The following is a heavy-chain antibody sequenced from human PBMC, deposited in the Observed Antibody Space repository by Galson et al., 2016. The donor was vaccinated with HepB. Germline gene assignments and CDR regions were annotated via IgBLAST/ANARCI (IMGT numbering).Heavy chain of an antibody. D-gene: IGHD3-10*01. V-gene: IGHV6-1*01. CDR1: GDSVSSYSGA. CDR2: TYYRSKWYN. Sequence: CAISGDSVSSYSGAWDWIRQSPSRGLEWLGRTYYRSKWYNDYAGSVKGRITIEADTSKNLFSLQLTSVTVADTAVYYCARDRGSGRHFFDSWGQGTLASVSS. CDR3: ARDRGSGRHFFDS. J-gene: IGHJ4*02.